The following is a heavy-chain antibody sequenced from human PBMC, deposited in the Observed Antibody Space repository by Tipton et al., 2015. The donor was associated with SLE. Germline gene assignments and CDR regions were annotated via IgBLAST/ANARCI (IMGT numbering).Heavy chain of an antibody. D-gene: IGHD3-16*02. CDR3: ARGDLYDYIWGSYRLDAFDI. Sequence: LRLSCAVSGYSISSGYYWGWIRQPPGKGLEWIGSIYHSGSTYYNPSLKSRVTISVDTSKNQFSLKLSSVTAADTAVYYCARGDLYDYIWGSYRLDAFDIWGQGTMVTVSS. J-gene: IGHJ3*02. CDR1: GYSISSGYY. V-gene: IGHV4-38-2*01. CDR2: IYHSGST.